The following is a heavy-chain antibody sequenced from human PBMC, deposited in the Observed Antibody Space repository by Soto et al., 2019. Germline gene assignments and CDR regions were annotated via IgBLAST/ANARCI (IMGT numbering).Heavy chain of an antibody. J-gene: IGHJ6*02. CDR2: IDPSDSYT. CDR3: AGTSTGHRTTDCSSPSCYGGYYGMDV. D-gene: IGHD2-2*01. Sequence: PGHAVNGSGKGCGCSLTSDWISWVRQMPGKGLEWMGRIDPSDSYTNYSPSFQGHVTISADKSISTAYLQWSSLKASDTAMYYCAGTSTGHRTTDCSSPSCYGGYYGMDVWGQGTTVTVSS. V-gene: IGHV5-10-1*01. CDR1: GCSLTSDW.